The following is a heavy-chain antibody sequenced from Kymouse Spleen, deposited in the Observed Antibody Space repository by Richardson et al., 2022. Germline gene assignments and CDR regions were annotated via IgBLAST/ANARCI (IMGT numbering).Heavy chain of an antibody. J-gene: IGHJ4*02. CDR3: AKERGYSGYDYDFDY. CDR1: GFTFSSYG. Sequence: QVQLVESGGGVVQPGRSLRLSCAASGFTFSSYGMHWVRQAPGKGLEWVAVISYDGSNKYYADSVKGRFTISRDNSKNTLYLQMNSLRAEDTAVYYCAKERGYSGYDYDFDYWGQGTLVTVSS. CDR2: ISYDGSNK. D-gene: IGHD5-12*01. V-gene: IGHV3-30*18.